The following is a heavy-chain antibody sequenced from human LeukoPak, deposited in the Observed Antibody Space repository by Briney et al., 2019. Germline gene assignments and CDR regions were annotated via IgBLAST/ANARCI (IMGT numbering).Heavy chain of an antibody. CDR3: AREYKNYYGSGSYYPD. D-gene: IGHD3-10*01. J-gene: IGHJ4*02. V-gene: IGHV1-18*01. CDR1: GYTLTSCG. Sequence: ASVKVSCKASGYTLTSCGISWVRQAPGQGLEWMGWISAYNGNTNYAQKLQGRVTMTTDTSTSTAYMELRSLRSDDTAVYYCAREYKNYYGSGSYYPDWGQGTLVTVSS. CDR2: ISAYNGNT.